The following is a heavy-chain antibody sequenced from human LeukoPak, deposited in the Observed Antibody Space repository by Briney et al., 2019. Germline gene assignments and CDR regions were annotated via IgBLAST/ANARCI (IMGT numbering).Heavy chain of an antibody. Sequence: ASVKVSCKASGYTFTSYGISWVRQAPGQGLEWMGWISAYNGNTNYAQKLQGRVTMTTDTSTSTAYMKLRSLRSGDTAVYYCARVVWTWSSSWYTHYYYYYYMDVWGKGTTVTVSS. J-gene: IGHJ6*03. CDR3: ARVVWTWSSSWYTHYYYYYYMDV. V-gene: IGHV1-18*01. CDR1: GYTFTSYG. CDR2: ISAYNGNT. D-gene: IGHD6-13*01.